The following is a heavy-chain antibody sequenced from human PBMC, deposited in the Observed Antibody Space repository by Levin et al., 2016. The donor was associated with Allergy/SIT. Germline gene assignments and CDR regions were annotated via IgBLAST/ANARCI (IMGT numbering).Heavy chain of an antibody. CDR2: ISSSGSTI. Sequence: LSLTCAASGFTFSSYAMTWVRQAPGKGLEWVSYISSSGSTIYYADSVKGRFTISRDNAKNSLYLQMNSLRAEDTAVYYCARDYGGYDYWGQGTLVTVSS. CDR3: ARDYGGYDY. J-gene: IGHJ4*02. CDR1: GFTFSSYA. V-gene: IGHV3-48*03. D-gene: IGHD4-23*01.